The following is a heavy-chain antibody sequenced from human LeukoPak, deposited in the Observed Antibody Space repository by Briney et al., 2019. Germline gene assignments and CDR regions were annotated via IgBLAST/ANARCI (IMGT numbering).Heavy chain of an antibody. Sequence: PSETLSLTCTVSGYSITNNNCYWGWVRQPPGKGLEWIASIYYSGSSYYNPSLKSRVTMSGDTSKNQFSLKLSSVTAADTAIYYCVRLDYSNFFDYWGQGNLVTVSS. D-gene: IGHD4-11*01. CDR3: VRLDYSNFFDY. J-gene: IGHJ4*02. CDR2: IYYSGSS. CDR1: GYSITNNNCY. V-gene: IGHV4-39*07.